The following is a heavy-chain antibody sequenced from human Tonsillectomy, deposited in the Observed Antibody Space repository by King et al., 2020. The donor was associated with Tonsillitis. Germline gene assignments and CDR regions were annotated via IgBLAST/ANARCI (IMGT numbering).Heavy chain of an antibody. Sequence: QLQESGPGLVKPSETLSLTCTVSGGSISITHNYWTWIRQPPGKGLEWIGSVFYGGNTYYNPSLKSRVTISVDTSKNQFSLKVTSVTAADTAVYYCLRRDAIKGGFDPWGPGTLVTISS. D-gene: IGHD5-24*01. CDR3: LRRDAIKGGFDP. CDR2: VFYGGNT. CDR1: GGSISITHNY. J-gene: IGHJ5*02. V-gene: IGHV4-39*01.